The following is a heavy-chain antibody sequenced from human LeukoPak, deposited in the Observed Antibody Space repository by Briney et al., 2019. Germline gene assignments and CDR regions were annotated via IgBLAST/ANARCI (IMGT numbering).Heavy chain of an antibody. J-gene: IGHJ6*02. V-gene: IGHV4-34*01. D-gene: IGHD5-18*01. CDR1: GGSFSGYY. CDR3: ARALIQLWSLGMDV. CDR2: INHSGST. Sequence: PSETLSLTCAVYGGSFSGYYWSCIRQPPGKGLEWIGEINHSGSTNYNPSLKSRVTISVDTSKNQFSLKLSSVTAADTAVYYCARALIQLWSLGMDVWGQGTTVTVSS.